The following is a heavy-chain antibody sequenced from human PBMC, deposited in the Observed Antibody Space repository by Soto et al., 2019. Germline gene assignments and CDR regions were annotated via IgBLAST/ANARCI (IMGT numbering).Heavy chain of an antibody. Sequence: GGSLRLCCAVAGSTCGGYWMHWVRQDPGKGLVWVSRINSDGSITTYADSVKGRFTISRDNAKNTLYLQMNSLRAEDTAVYYCARAWFGELSLWGQGTLVTVSS. CDR1: GSTCGGYW. J-gene: IGHJ4*02. D-gene: IGHD3-10*01. CDR2: INSDGSIT. V-gene: IGHV3-74*01. CDR3: ARAWFGELSL.